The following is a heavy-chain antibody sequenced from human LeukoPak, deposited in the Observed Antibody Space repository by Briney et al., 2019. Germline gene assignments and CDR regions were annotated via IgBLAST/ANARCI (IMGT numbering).Heavy chain of an antibody. CDR3: ARAFKGYWFDP. V-gene: IGHV4-34*01. J-gene: IGHJ5*02. CDR2: INHSGST. Sequence: SETLSLTCAVYGGSFSGYYWSWIRQPPGKGLEWIGEINHSGSTNYNPSLKSRVSISIHTSKNQFSLRLNSVTAADTAVYYCARAFKGYWFDPWGQGTLVTVSS. CDR1: GGSFSGYY.